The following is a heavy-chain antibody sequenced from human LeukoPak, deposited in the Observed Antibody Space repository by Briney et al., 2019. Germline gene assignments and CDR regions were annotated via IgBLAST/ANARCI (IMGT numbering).Heavy chain of an antibody. CDR1: GGSISSYY. CDR3: ARHGYSSLYY. V-gene: IGHV4-59*08. D-gene: IGHD5-18*01. Sequence: SETLSLTCTVSGGSISSYYWSWIRQPPGKGLECIGYTYYSGSTNHNPSLKSRVTISVDTSKNQFSLKLSSVTAADTAVYYCARHGYSSLYYWGQGTLVTVSS. J-gene: IGHJ4*02. CDR2: TYYSGST.